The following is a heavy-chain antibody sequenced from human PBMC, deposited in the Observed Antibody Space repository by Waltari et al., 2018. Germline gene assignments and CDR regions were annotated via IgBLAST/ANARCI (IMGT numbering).Heavy chain of an antibody. CDR1: GFTFSRYW. CDR3: ARVATKTYSSPVPGRPYYYGMDV. J-gene: IGHJ6*02. Sequence: EEQLVESGGGLAQPGESLRLSCAASGFTFSRYWMDWVRQAPGRGLVWVSRINSDGSSTTYADSVKGRFTISRDNAKNTLYVQMNRLRAEDTAVYYCARVATKTYSSPVPGRPYYYGMDVWGQGTTVIVSS. D-gene: IGHD6-19*01. V-gene: IGHV3-74*01. CDR2: INSDGSST.